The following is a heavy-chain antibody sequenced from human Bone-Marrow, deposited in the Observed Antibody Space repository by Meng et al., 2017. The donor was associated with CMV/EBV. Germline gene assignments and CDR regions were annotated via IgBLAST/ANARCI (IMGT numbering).Heavy chain of an antibody. J-gene: IGHJ5*02. D-gene: IGHD3-16*01. CDR2: IYYSGST. Sequence: SETLSLTCTVSGGSISSYYWSWIRQPPGKGLEWIGYIYYSGSTNYNPSLKSRVTISVDTSKNQFSLKLSSVTAADTAVYYCARGVGWFDPWGQGTLVTVSS. V-gene: IGHV4-59*01. CDR3: ARGVGWFDP. CDR1: GGSISSYY.